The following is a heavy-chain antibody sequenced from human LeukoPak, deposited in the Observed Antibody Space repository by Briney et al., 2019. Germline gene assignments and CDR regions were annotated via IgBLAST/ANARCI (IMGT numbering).Heavy chain of an antibody. Sequence: AASVKVSCKTSGGTFSSYAIRWVRPAPGQGLEWVGRIIPILGIANYPQKFQGRVTMTRNTSISTAYMELSSLRSEDTAVYYCARVRIVPAAMRYYYYGMDVWGQGTTVTVSS. CDR1: GGTFSSYA. D-gene: IGHD2-2*01. CDR2: IIPILGIA. V-gene: IGHV1-69*04. J-gene: IGHJ6*02. CDR3: ARVRIVPAAMRYYYYGMDV.